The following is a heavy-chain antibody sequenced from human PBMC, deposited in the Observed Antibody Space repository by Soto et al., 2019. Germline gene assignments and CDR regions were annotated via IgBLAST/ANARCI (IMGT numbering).Heavy chain of an antibody. CDR3: ARVRQTHYDFWSGYPRDGMDV. J-gene: IGHJ6*02. Sequence: ASVKVSCKASGYTFTGYYMHWVRQAPGQGLEWMGWINPNSGGTNYAQKFQGRVTMTRDTSISTAYMELSRLRSDDTAVYYCARVRQTHYDFWSGYPRDGMDVWGQGTTVTVSS. CDR1: GYTFTGYY. D-gene: IGHD3-3*01. CDR2: INPNSGGT. V-gene: IGHV1-2*02.